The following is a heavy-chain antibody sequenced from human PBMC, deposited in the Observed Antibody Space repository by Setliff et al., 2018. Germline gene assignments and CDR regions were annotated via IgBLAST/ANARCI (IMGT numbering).Heavy chain of an antibody. V-gene: IGHV3-30*02. J-gene: IGHJ4*02. Sequence: GSLRLSCAASGFTFSRYGMYWVRQAPGKGLEWVAFIRYDGYNKYYADSVQGRFTISRDNSKNTLFLHMNNLRPEDTAVYYCAKGLKSSGPDWYFDYWGPGTLVTVSS. D-gene: IGHD3-22*01. CDR2: IRYDGYNK. CDR3: AKGLKSSGPDWYFDY. CDR1: GFTFSRYG.